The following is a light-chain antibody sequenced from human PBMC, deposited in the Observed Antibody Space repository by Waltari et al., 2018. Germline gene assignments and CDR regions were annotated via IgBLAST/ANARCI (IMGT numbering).Light chain of an antibody. CDR2: LGS. V-gene: IGKV3-20*01. J-gene: IGKJ5*01. Sequence: DIVLTQSPGTLSLAPGESATVSCRASDTIANSFLAWYQQQPAQPPRLLMYLGSHRASGIPDRFRGSGSGAEFTLTITGLEPEDFALYFCQQYVTSPTTFGQGTRLDMK. CDR3: QQYVTSPTT. CDR1: DTIANSF.